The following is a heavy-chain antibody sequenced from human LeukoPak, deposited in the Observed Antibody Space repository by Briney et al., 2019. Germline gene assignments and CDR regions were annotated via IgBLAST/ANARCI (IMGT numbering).Heavy chain of an antibody. V-gene: IGHV3-48*01. CDR3: ARRITISGSGYYMDV. Sequence: PGGSLRLSCAASGFTFSSYSMNWVRQAPGKGLEWISYISNSGHTTYYAESVKGRFTISRGNAWNSLYLQMNSLRGEDTAVYCARRITISGSGYYMDVWGKGTTVIVSS. D-gene: IGHD3-3*01. J-gene: IGHJ6*04. CDR1: GFTFSSYS. CDR2: ISNSGHTT.